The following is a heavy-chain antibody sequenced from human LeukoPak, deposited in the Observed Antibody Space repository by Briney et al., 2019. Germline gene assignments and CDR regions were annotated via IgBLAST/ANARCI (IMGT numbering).Heavy chain of an antibody. J-gene: IGHJ1*01. V-gene: IGHV1-2*02. CDR1: GYSFTDYY. D-gene: IGHD3-22*01. Sequence: GASVKVSCTASGYSFTDYYMHWVRQAPGQGLEWMGWINPNSGDTNFAQKFQGRVTMTRDTSISTVYMELSRLRSEDTAVSYCARGYYDSSDSEYFQHWGQGTLVTVSS. CDR3: ARGYYDSSDSEYFQH. CDR2: INPNSGDT.